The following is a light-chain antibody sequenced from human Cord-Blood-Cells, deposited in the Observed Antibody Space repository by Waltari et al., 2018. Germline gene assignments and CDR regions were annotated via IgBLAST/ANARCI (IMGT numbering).Light chain of an antibody. Sequence: QSALTQPRPVSGSPGQSVTISCTGTSSHVGGYNYVSWYQQHPAKAPKLRSYDVGKRPSGVTDRFSGSKAGNTASLTISGLQAEEEADYYCCSYAGSYTGVFGTGTKVTVL. CDR1: SSHVGGYNY. CDR3: CSYAGSYTGV. CDR2: DVG. J-gene: IGLJ1*01. V-gene: IGLV2-11*01.